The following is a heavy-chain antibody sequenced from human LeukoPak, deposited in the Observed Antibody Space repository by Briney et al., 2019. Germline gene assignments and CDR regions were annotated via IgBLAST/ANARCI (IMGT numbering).Heavy chain of an antibody. Sequence: GGSLRLSCAASGFTFSDYYMSWIRQAPGKGLEWVSYISSSGSTIYYADSVKGRFTISRDNAKNSLYLQMNSLRAEDTAVYYCAREGYDILTGYYAFDYWGQGTLVTVSS. J-gene: IGHJ4*02. CDR2: ISSSGSTI. V-gene: IGHV3-11*01. D-gene: IGHD3-9*01. CDR3: AREGYDILTGYYAFDY. CDR1: GFTFSDYY.